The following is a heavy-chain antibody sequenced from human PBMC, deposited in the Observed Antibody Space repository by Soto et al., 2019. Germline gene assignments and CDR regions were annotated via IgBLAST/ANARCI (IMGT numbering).Heavy chain of an antibody. CDR2: ISSSSSTI. V-gene: IGHV3-48*02. D-gene: IGHD3-22*01. CDR1: GFTFSSYS. CDR3: ARDDCYYDSSGYRCVNYFDY. Sequence: PGGSLRLSCAASGFTFSSYSMNWVRQAPGKGLEWVSYISSSSSTIYYADSVKGRFTISRDNAKNSLYLQMNSLRDEDTAVYYCARDDCYYDSSGYRCVNYFDYWGQGTLVTVSS. J-gene: IGHJ4*02.